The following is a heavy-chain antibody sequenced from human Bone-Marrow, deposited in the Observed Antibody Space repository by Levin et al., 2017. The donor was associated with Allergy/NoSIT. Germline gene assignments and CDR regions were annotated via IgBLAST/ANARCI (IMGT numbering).Heavy chain of an antibody. J-gene: IGHJ6*02. V-gene: IGHV3-21*01. CDR1: GFNFSTYN. Sequence: GGSLRLSCAASGFNFSTYNMNWVRQAPGKGLEWVSSITRSSDYMYYADSVKGRFTISRDNAKNSLFLQMNSLRVDDTAVYYCAKDCTYGILWNYGMDVWGQGTTVTVSS. D-gene: IGHD4-17*01. CDR3: AKDCTYGILWNYGMDV. CDR2: ITRSSDYM.